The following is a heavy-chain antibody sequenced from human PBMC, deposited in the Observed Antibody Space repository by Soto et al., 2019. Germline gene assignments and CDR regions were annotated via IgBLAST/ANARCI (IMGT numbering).Heavy chain of an antibody. CDR2: ISGSGGST. D-gene: IGHD1-20*01. J-gene: IGHJ4*02. V-gene: IGHV3-23*01. CDR1: GFTFSSYA. Sequence: EVQLLESGGGLVQHGGSLRLSCAASGFTFSSYAMSWVRQAPGKGLEWVSAISGSGGSTYYADSVKGRFTISRDNSKNTLYLQMNSLRAEDTAVYYCAKGITGTIANFDYWGQGTLVTVSS. CDR3: AKGITGTIANFDY.